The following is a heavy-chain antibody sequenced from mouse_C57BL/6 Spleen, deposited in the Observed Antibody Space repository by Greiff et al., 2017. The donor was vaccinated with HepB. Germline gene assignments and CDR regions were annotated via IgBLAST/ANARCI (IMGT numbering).Heavy chain of an antibody. CDR3: ARQTARSSYYAMDY. J-gene: IGHJ4*01. CDR2: ISSGGSYT. V-gene: IGHV5-6*01. CDR1: GFTFSSYG. D-gene: IGHD3-1*01. Sequence: EVHLVESGGDLVKPGGSLKLSCAASGFTFSSYGMSWVRQTPDKRLEWVATISSGGSYTYYPDSVKGRFTISRDNAKNTLYLQMSSLKSEDTAMYYCARQTARSSYYAMDYWGQGTSVTVSS.